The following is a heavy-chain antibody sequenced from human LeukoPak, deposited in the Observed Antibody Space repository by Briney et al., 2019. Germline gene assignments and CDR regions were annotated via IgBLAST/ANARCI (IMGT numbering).Heavy chain of an antibody. Sequence: GGSLRLSCAASGFRFSSYSMNWVRQAPGKGLEWVSYISGSGNAKHYTDSVKGRFTISRDNAKNALYLQMNSLRAEDTAVYFCAREYVYAFDYWGQGTLVTVSS. V-gene: IGHV3-48*01. CDR1: GFRFSSYS. J-gene: IGHJ4*02. CDR3: AREYVYAFDY. CDR2: ISGSGNAK. D-gene: IGHD2/OR15-2a*01.